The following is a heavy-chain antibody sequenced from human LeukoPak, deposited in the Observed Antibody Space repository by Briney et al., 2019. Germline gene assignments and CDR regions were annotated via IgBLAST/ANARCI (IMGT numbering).Heavy chain of an antibody. Sequence: GGSLRLSCAASGFTFSSYAMSWVRQAPGKGLEWVSAISGSGGSTYYADSVKGRFTISRDNSKNTLYLQMNSLRAEDTAVYYCANGVRFDGQVDYWGQGTLVTVSS. CDR3: ANGVRFDGQVDY. CDR2: ISGSGGST. CDR1: GFTFSSYA. J-gene: IGHJ4*02. D-gene: IGHD3-9*01. V-gene: IGHV3-23*01.